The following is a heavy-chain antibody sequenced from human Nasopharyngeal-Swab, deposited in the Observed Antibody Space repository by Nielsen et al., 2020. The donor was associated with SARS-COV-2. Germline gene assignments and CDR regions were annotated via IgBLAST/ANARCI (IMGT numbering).Heavy chain of an antibody. Sequence: GGSLRPSCAPSGFTFSAPAMHWVRQASGKGREGVGRIIGKAENYATAYTASMKGRFTISRDDSKNTAYLQMNSLKTEDTAVYYCTRLRSSSSDDASDVWGQGTMVTVSS. CDR2: IIGKAENYAT. V-gene: IGHV3-73*01. CDR3: TRLRSSSSDDASDV. J-gene: IGHJ3*01. D-gene: IGHD6-6*01. CDR1: GFTFSAPA.